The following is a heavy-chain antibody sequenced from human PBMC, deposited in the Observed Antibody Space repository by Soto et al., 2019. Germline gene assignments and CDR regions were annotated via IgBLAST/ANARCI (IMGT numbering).Heavy chain of an antibody. J-gene: IGHJ4*02. CDR2: IYYSGST. Sequence: TLSLTCTVSGGSISSGGYYWSWIRQHPGKGLEWIGYIYYSGSTYYNPSLKSRVTISVDTSKNQFSLKLSSVTAADTAVYYCARITVTQRSYYFDYWGQGTLVTVSS. CDR1: GGSISSGGYY. D-gene: IGHD4-17*01. CDR3: ARITVTQRSYYFDY. V-gene: IGHV4-31*03.